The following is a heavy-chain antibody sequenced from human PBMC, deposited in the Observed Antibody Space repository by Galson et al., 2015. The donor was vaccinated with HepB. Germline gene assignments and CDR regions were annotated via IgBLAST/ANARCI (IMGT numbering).Heavy chain of an antibody. CDR1: GYSFTSYW. CDR3: ARRGGYCSSTSCLLRVDYHYGMDV. V-gene: IGHV5-51*03. D-gene: IGHD2-2*03. J-gene: IGHJ6*02. CDR2: IYPGDSDT. Sequence: QSGAEVKKPGESLKISCKGSGYSFTSYWIGWVRQMPGKGLEWMGIIYPGDSDTRYSPSFKGQVTISADKSISTAYLQWSSLKASDTAMYYCARRGGYCSSTSCLLRVDYHYGMDVWGQGTTVTVSS.